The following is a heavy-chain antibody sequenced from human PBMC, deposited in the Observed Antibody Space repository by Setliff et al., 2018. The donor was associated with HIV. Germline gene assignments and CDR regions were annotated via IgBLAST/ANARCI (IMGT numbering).Heavy chain of an antibody. CDR1: GGTFSSHA. Sequence: GASVKVSCKASGGTFSSHAISWVRQAPGQGLEWMGGIIPIFGTANYAQKFQVRFTMTTDTSTSTAYMELRSLRSDDTAVYYCARGQASNDYGVSFWGQGTMVTVSS. V-gene: IGHV1-69*05. CDR2: IIPIFGTA. D-gene: IGHD4-17*01. J-gene: IGHJ3*01. CDR3: ARGQASNDYGVSF.